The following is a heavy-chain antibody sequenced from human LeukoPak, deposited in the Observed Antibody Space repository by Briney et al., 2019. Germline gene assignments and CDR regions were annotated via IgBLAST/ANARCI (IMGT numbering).Heavy chain of an antibody. Sequence: SETLSLTCTVSGGSISSSSYYWGWIRQPPGKGLEWIGSIYYSGSTYYNPSLESRVTISVDTSKNQFSLKLTSVTAADTAVYYCARTNPWELKYYFDYWGQGTLVTVSS. V-gene: IGHV4-39*07. J-gene: IGHJ4*02. CDR1: GGSISSSSYY. CDR2: IYYSGST. D-gene: IGHD1-7*01. CDR3: ARTNPWELKYYFDY.